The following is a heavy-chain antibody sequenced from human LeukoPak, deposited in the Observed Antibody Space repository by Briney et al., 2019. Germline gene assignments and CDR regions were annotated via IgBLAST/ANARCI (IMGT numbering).Heavy chain of an antibody. CDR2: IYSGGST. CDR3: ARVGAIVGGRPFDV. D-gene: IGHD3-10*01. J-gene: IGHJ3*01. CDR1: GGSISSSSYY. Sequence: ETLSLTCTVSGGSISSSSYYWGWIRQPPGKGLEWVSVIYSGGSTFYAVSVKGRFTISRDNSKNTLYLQMSSLGAEDTAIYYCARVGAIVGGRPFDVWGQGTMVTVSS. V-gene: IGHV3-66*01.